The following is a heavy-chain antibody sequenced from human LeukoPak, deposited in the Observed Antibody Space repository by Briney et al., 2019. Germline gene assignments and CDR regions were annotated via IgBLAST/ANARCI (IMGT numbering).Heavy chain of an antibody. CDR1: GGSFSGYY. V-gene: IGHV4-34*01. Sequence: KSSETLSLTCAVYGGSFSGYYWSWIRQPPGKGLEWIGEINHSGSTNYNPSLKSRVTISVDTSKNQFSLELSSVTAADTAVYYCASTYQRWLQSIWGQGTLVTVSS. D-gene: IGHD5-24*01. CDR3: ASTYQRWLQSI. J-gene: IGHJ4*02. CDR2: INHSGST.